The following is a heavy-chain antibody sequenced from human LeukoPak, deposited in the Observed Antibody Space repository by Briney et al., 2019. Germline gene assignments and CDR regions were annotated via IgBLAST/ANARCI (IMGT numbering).Heavy chain of an antibody. D-gene: IGHD3-10*01. V-gene: IGHV1-46*01. Sequence: GASVKVSCKASGDTFSTYYMHWVRQAPGQGLEWMGIINPSGTGTSYAQKFQGRVTMTRNTSISTAYMELSSLRSEDTAVYYCARGYGSGNIDYWGQGTLVTVSS. CDR3: ARGYGSGNIDY. CDR2: INPSGTGT. CDR1: GDTFSTYY. J-gene: IGHJ4*02.